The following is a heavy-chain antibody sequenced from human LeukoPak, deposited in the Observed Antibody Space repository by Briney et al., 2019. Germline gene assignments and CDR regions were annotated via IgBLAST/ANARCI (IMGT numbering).Heavy chain of an antibody. CDR1: GYIFSNYG. D-gene: IGHD3-9*01. Sequence: PGGSLRLSCASSGYIFSNYGMSWVRQAPGKGLEWVSAISASGGDKNYADSVKDRFTISRDNSRNTLYLQMNNLRAEDTAVYYCARRRGGTGYESFDIWGQGTMVTVSS. CDR2: ISASGGDK. J-gene: IGHJ3*02. V-gene: IGHV3-23*01. CDR3: ARRRGGTGYESFDI.